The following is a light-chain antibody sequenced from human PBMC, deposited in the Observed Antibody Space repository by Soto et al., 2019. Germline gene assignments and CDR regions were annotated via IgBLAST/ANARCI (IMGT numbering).Light chain of an antibody. CDR2: AAS. CDR3: QQSYSTPPA. Sequence: IHMTQSPSSLSAFVGYRVTITCRASQSISSYFNWYQQKPGKAPKIMIYAASSLQSGVPSRFSGSLSGTDFTLTISRLQTEDFATYYCQQSYSTPPAFGQGTKVDI. CDR1: QSISSY. J-gene: IGKJ1*01. V-gene: IGKV1-39*01.